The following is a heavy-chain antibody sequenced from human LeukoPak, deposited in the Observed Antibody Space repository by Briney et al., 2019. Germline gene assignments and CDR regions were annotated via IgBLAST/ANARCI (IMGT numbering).Heavy chain of an antibody. D-gene: IGHD6-6*01. CDR1: GGTFSSYA. CDR3: ATVGIAARHGDY. V-gene: IGHV1-69*04. CDR2: IIPILGIA. J-gene: IGHJ4*02. Sequence: ASVKVSCKASGGTFSSYAISWVRQAPGQGLEWMGRIIPILGIANYAQEFQGRVTITADKSTSTAYMELSSLRSEDTAVYYCATVGIAARHGDYWGQGTLVTVSS.